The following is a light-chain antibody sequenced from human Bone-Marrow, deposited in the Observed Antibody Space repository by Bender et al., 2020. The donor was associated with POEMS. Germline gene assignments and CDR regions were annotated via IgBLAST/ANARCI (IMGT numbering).Light chain of an antibody. CDR1: SNDIGAYNY. V-gene: IGLV2-14*03. J-gene: IGLJ3*02. Sequence: QSALTQPASVSGSPGQSITISCIGTSNDIGAYNYVSWYQHYPDKAPKLIIYDVSNRPSGVSNRFSGSKSGNTASLTISGLQAEDESDYYCSSYTSSSSWVFGGGTKLTVL. CDR3: SSYTSSSSWV. CDR2: DVS.